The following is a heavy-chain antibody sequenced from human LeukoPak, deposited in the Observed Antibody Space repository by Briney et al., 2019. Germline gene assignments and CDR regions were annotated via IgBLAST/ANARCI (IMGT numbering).Heavy chain of an antibody. CDR2: ISAYNGNT. V-gene: IGHV1-18*01. CDR3: ARDLDKNYDVLTGVWFDP. CDR1: GYTFTSYG. J-gene: IGHJ5*02. Sequence: ASVKVSCKASGYTFTSYGISWVRQAPGQGLEWMGWISAYNGNTNYAQKLQGRVTMTTDTSTSTAYMELRSLRSDDTAVYCCARDLDKNYDVLTGVWFDPWGQGTLVTVSS. D-gene: IGHD3-9*01.